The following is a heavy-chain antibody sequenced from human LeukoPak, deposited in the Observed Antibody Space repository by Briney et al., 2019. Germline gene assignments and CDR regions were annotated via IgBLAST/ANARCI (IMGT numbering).Heavy chain of an antibody. CDR1: GFTFSTSW. CDR3: ARAGYYRFDY. CDR2: INSDGTTI. D-gene: IGHD2/OR15-2a*01. J-gene: IGHJ4*02. Sequence: PGRSLRLSCAASGFTFSTSWMHWVRQAPGKGLVWVSRINSDGTTIDYADSVKGRFTISRDNAKNTLYLQMNSLRDEDTAVYYCARAGYYRFDYWGQGTLVTVSS. V-gene: IGHV3-74*01.